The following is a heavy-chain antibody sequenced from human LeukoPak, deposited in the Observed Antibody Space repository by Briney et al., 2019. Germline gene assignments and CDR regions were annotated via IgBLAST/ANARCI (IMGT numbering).Heavy chain of an antibody. CDR2: ISSSSSYI. CDR1: GFTFSSYS. D-gene: IGHD3-22*01. Sequence: GGSLRLSCAASGFTFSSYSMNWVRQAPGKGLEWVSSISSSSSYIYYADSVKGRFTISRDNSKNTLYLQVNSLRAEDTAVYYCARPYYYDSSGHGGFWFDPWGQGTLVTVSS. V-gene: IGHV3-21*04. J-gene: IGHJ5*02. CDR3: ARPYYYDSSGHGGFWFDP.